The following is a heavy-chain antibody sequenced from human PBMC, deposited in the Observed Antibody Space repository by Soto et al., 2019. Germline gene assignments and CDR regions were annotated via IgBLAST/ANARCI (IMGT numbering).Heavy chain of an antibody. J-gene: IGHJ6*03. Sequence: PSQTLSLTCAISGDSVSSNSAAWNWIRRSPSGGLEWLGRTYYRSRWYNDYAVSVRSRITINPDTSKNQFSLHLNSVTPEDTAVYYCAGPTSLQWYYMDVWGKGTTATISS. CDR2: TYYRSRWYN. CDR3: AGPTSLQWYYMDV. D-gene: IGHD1-26*01. V-gene: IGHV6-1*01. CDR1: GDSVSSNSAA.